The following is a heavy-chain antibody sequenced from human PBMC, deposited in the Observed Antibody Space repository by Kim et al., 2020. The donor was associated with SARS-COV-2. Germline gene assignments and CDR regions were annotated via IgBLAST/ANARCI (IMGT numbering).Heavy chain of an antibody. CDR2: NKSKTDGGTT. D-gene: IGHD2-15*01. V-gene: IGHV3-15*01. CDR3: TTAAQHLGYGIGGSCYYYYMDV. J-gene: IGHJ6*03. Sequence: GGSLRLSCAASGFTVSNSWMSWVRQAPGKGLEWVGRNKSKTDGGTTDYAAPVKGRFTISRDDSKNTLYLQMNSLKTEDTAVYYCTTAAQHLGYGIGGSCYYYYMDVWGKGTTVTVSS. CDR1: GFTVSNSW.